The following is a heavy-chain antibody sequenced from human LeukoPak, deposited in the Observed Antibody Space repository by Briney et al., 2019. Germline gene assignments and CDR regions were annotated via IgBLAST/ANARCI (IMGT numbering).Heavy chain of an antibody. J-gene: IGHJ6*02. CDR3: ATGRSGYWEPNDGYYGMDV. V-gene: IGHV1-24*01. CDR2: FDPEDGET. D-gene: IGHD3-22*01. Sequence: ASVKVSCKVSGYTLTELSMHWVRQAPGKGLEWMGGFDPEDGETIYAQKLQGRVTMTEDTSTDTAYMELSSLRSEDTAVYYCATGRSGYWEPNDGYYGMDVWGQGTTVTASS. CDR1: GYTLTELS.